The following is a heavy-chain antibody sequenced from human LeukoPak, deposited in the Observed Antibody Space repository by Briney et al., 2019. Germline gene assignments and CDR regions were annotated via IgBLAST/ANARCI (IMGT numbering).Heavy chain of an antibody. CDR1: GYSFTSYW. J-gene: IGHJ3*02. V-gene: IGHV5-51*01. D-gene: IGHD1-1*01. CDR3: ARLVRRLDSLAAFDI. Sequence: GESLKISCKGSGYSFTSYWIGWVRQMPGKGLEWMGIIHPGDSDTRYSPSFQGQVTISADKSISTAYLQWSSLKASDTAMYYCARLVRRLDSLAAFDIWGQGTMVTVSS. CDR2: IHPGDSDT.